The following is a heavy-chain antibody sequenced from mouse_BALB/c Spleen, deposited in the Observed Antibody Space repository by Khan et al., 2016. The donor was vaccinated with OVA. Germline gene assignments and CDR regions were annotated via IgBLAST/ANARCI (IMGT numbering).Heavy chain of an antibody. Sequence: QVQLQQSGAELVKPGASVRLSCKASGYTFTSYYLYWVKQRPGQGLEWIGDINPSSGGTNFNEKFKSKATLTVDKSSSTAYIQLNSLTSEDSAVYYCTRSGYGSFAYWGQGDLVNGS. J-gene: IGHJ3*01. CDR1: GYTFTSYY. CDR3: TRSGYGSFAY. V-gene: IGHV1S81*02. D-gene: IGHD2-10*02. CDR2: INPSSGGT.